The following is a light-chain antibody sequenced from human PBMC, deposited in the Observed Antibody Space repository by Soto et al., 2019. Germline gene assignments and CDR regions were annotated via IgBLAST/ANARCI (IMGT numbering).Light chain of an antibody. CDR3: MQALQTPYT. CDR2: LGS. J-gene: IGKJ2*01. V-gene: IGKV2-28*01. Sequence: DLVMTQSPLSLPVTPGEPASISCRSSQSLLHSNGYNYLDWYLQKPGQSPQLLIYLGSNRASGAPDRFSGSGSGTDFTLKISRVEAEDVGVYYCMQALQTPYTFGQGTKLEIK. CDR1: QSLLHSNGYNY.